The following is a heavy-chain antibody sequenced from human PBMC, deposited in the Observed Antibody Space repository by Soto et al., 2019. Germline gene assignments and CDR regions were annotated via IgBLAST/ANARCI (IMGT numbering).Heavy chain of an antibody. D-gene: IGHD6-19*01. J-gene: IGHJ4*02. CDR2: IYWDDEK. Sequence: QIILKESGPTLVKPTQTLTLTCTFSGFSLSTSGVGVGWIRQPPGKALEWLALIYWDDEKRYSPSLKTRLTITEDTSKNRVVLTMTNMDPVDTATYYCTRNYGSGWLFPLIDYWGQGTLVTVSS. CDR3: TRNYGSGWLFPLIDY. V-gene: IGHV2-5*02. CDR1: GFSLSTSGVG.